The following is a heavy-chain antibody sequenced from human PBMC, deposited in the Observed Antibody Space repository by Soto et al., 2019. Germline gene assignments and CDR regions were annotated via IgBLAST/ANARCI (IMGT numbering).Heavy chain of an antibody. CDR2: IWYDGSNE. CDR3: ARDDIPGVAVSTYGMDV. V-gene: IGHV3-33*01. D-gene: IGHD6-19*01. Sequence: GGSLRLSCAASGFIFSNFGIHWVRQAPGKGLEWVAVIWYDGSNEHYADSVKGRFTISKDNSKNTLYLQMNSLRAEDTAMYYCARDDIPGVAVSTYGMDVWGQGTTVTVSS. J-gene: IGHJ6*02. CDR1: GFIFSNFG.